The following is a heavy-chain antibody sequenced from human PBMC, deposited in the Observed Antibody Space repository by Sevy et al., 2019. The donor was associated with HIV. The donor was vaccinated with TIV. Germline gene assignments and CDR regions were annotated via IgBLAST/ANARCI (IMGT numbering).Heavy chain of an antibody. Sequence: GGSLRLSCAASGFTFSNHAINWVRQAAGKELEWVSVISGSGGHTYHADSVKGPFTISRDNSKNTVYLQMNSLRAEDTALYYCAKDLGTVGLACRGFDYWGQGTLVTVSS. CDR2: ISGSGGHT. CDR1: GFTFSNHA. V-gene: IGHV3-23*01. CDR3: AKDLGTVGLACRGFDY. J-gene: IGHJ4*02. D-gene: IGHD1-26*01.